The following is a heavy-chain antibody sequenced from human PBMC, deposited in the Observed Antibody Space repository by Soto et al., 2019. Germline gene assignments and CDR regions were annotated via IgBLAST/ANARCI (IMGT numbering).Heavy chain of an antibody. V-gene: IGHV3-53*01. J-gene: IGHJ5*02. CDR1: GFTVNTNY. Sequence: EVQLVESGGGLIQPGGSLRLSCAASGFTVNTNYLTWVRQAPGKGLEWVSVIHGDGNTYYADSARGRFTISRDNSKNTGCLQMNSLRGDDTAVYYCAGFLGDGWFDPWGQGTLVTVAS. CDR3: AGFLGDGWFDP. CDR2: IHGDGNT. D-gene: IGHD2-21*01.